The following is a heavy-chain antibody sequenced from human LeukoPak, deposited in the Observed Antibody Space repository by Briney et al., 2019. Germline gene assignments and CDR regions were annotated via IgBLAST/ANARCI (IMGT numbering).Heavy chain of an antibody. J-gene: IGHJ3*02. CDR3: AKGQSEENPDDAFDI. Sequence: PGGSLRLSCAASGFTFSSYGMHWVRQAPDKGLEWVAVIWYDGSNKYYADSVKGRFTISRDTSKNTLYLQMNSLRAEDTAVYYCAKGQSEENPDDAFDIWGQGTMVTVSS. D-gene: IGHD5-24*01. V-gene: IGHV3-33*06. CDR1: GFTFSSYG. CDR2: IWYDGSNK.